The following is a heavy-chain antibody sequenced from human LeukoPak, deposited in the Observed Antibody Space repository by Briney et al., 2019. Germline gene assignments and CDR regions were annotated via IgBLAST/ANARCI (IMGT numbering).Heavy chain of an antibody. CDR2: ISGSGGSI. J-gene: IGHJ4*02. D-gene: IGHD5-18*01. CDR1: GFTFSSYA. CDR3: ARDPLDTAMVRVFDY. V-gene: IGHV3-23*01. Sequence: GGSLRLSCAASGFTFSSYAMSWVRQAPGKGLEWVSAISGSGGSIYYADSVKGRFTISRDNAKNSLYLQMNSLRAEDTAVYYCARDPLDTAMVRVFDYWGQGTLVTVSS.